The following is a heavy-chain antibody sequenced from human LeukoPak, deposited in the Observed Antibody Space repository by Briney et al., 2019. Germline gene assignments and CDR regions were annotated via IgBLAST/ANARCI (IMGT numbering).Heavy chain of an antibody. V-gene: IGHV4-4*07. J-gene: IGHJ4*02. CDR3: ARLDLASSSWYYYY. CDR1: GGSISRFY. CDR2: FYTSGST. Sequence: SETLSLTCTVSGGSISRFYWSWIRQPAGKGLEWIGRFYTSGSTNYNPSLESRVTMPVDTSKNQFSLKLSSVTAADTAVYYCARLDLASSSWYYYYWGQGTLVTVSS. D-gene: IGHD6-13*01.